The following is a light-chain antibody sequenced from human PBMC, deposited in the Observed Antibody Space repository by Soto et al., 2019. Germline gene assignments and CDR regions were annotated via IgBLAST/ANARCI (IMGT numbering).Light chain of an antibody. CDR3: AAWDDSLNGVV. CDR2: EVS. V-gene: IGLV2-8*01. J-gene: IGLJ2*01. CDR1: SSDVGGYNY. Sequence: QSALTQPPSASGSPGQSVTISCTGTSSDVGGYNYVSWYQQHPGKAPQLIIYEVSKRPSGVPDRFSGSKSGNTASLTVSGLQAEDEADYYCAAWDDSLNGVVFGGGTKLTVL.